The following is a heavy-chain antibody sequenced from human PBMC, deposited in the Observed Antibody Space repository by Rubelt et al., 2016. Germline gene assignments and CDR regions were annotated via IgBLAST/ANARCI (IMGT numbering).Heavy chain of an antibody. V-gene: IGHV4-34*01. CDR3: ARGLRGPSWKGLIVGAINHFDY. D-gene: IGHD1-26*01. J-gene: IGHJ4*02. Sequence: GPGLVKPSETLSLTCTVSGGSISSYYWSWIRQPPGKGLEWIGEINHSGSTNYNPSLKSRVTISVDTSKNQFSLKLSSVTAADTAVYYCARGLRGPSWKGLIVGAINHFDYWGQGTLVTVSS. CDR2: INHSGST. CDR1: GGSISSYY.